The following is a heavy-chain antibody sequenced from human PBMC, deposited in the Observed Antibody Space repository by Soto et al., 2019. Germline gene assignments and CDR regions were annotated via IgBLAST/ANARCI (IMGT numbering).Heavy chain of an antibody. CDR3: ARVRLGVTTRLFDY. CDR2: IKNKANSYTT. Sequence: EVQLVESGGGLVQPGGSLRLSCAASGFTFSDHYMDWVRQAPGKGLEWVGRIKNKANSYTTEYAASVKGRFTISRDDSKNSLDLQMNSLKTEDTAVYYCARVRLGVTTRLFDYGGQGTLVTVSS. D-gene: IGHD6-25*01. CDR1: GFTFSDHY. V-gene: IGHV3-72*01. J-gene: IGHJ4*02.